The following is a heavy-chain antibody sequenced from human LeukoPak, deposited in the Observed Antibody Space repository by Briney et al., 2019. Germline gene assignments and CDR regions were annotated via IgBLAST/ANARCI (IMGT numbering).Heavy chain of an antibody. CDR3: AGAGYNYYPPDY. CDR2: INGGNGNR. V-gene: IGHV1-3*01. Sequence: ASVKVSCKASGYTFTSYGMHWVRQAPGRRLEWMGWINGGNGNRKYSQKLQGRVTITRDTSASTAYMELSSLRSEDTAVYYCAGAGYNYYPPDYWGQGTLVTVSS. J-gene: IGHJ4*02. CDR1: GYTFTSYG. D-gene: IGHD5-24*01.